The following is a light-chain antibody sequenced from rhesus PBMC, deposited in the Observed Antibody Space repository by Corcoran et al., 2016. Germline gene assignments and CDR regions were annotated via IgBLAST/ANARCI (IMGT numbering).Light chain of an antibody. Sequence: QAALTKPRSVSGSPGQSVTISGTGTSSDIGNYNYGSWYQQYPGPAPKLVLFEVNKRPSGVSDRFSGSKSGNTASLTISGLQAEDEAQYHCSSYAGRNTLVFGGGSMLTVL. CDR1: SSDIGNYNY. J-gene: IGLJ6*01. V-gene: IGLV2-32*02. CDR3: SSYAGRNTLV. CDR2: EVN.